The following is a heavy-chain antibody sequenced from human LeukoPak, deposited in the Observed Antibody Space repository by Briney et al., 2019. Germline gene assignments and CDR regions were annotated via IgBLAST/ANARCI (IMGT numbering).Heavy chain of an antibody. CDR3: ARGARFWSGYRRPNNWFDP. CDR2: INHSGST. CDR1: GGSISSSSYY. D-gene: IGHD3-3*01. V-gene: IGHV4-39*07. Sequence: SETLSLTCTVSGGSISSSSYYWGWIRQPPGKGLEWIGEINHSGSTNYNPSLKSRVTISVDTSKNQFSLKLSSVTAADTAVYYCARGARFWSGYRRPNNWFDPWGQGTLVTVSS. J-gene: IGHJ5*02.